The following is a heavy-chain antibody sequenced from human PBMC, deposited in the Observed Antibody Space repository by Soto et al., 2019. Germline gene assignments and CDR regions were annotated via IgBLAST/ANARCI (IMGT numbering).Heavy chain of an antibody. CDR2: IYYSGST. CDR3: ARGHHSGYDHFDY. J-gene: IGHJ4*02. V-gene: IGHV4-59*12. Sequence: PSETLSLTCTVSGGSISSYYWSWIRQPPGKGLEWIGYIYYSGSTNYNPSLKSRVTISVDTSKNQFSLKLSSVTAADTAVYHCARGHHSGYDHFDYWGQGILVNVSS. CDR1: GGSISSYY. D-gene: IGHD5-12*01.